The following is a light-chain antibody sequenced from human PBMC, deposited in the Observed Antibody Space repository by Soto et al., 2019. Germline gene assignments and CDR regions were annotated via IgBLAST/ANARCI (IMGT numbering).Light chain of an antibody. J-gene: IGKJ2*01. Sequence: EIMLTQSPGTLSLSPGERATLSCRASHSVSSRFLAWYQHKPGQAPRLLIYAASSRATGIPDRFSGSGSGTDFTITITRLEHEAFAVYYCQQYDTSHSFGQGTQLEIK. CDR3: QQYDTSHS. CDR2: AAS. V-gene: IGKV3-20*01. CDR1: HSVSSRF.